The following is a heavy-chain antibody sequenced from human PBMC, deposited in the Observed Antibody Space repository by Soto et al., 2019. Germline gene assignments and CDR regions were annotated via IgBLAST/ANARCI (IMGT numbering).Heavy chain of an antibody. Sequence: QVQLQESGPGLVKPSETLSLTCTVSGDSVTSDYWSWIRQPPEKRLEYIGFIYLGGSANYNPSLESRVTISPDKSKNQLSLRLTSVTAADTAVYYCTRGKWFPRGYGMDVWGRGTTVTVS. CDR3: TRGKWFPRGYGMDV. D-gene: IGHD3-22*01. CDR1: GDSVTSDY. V-gene: IGHV4-59*02. CDR2: IYLGGSA. J-gene: IGHJ6*02.